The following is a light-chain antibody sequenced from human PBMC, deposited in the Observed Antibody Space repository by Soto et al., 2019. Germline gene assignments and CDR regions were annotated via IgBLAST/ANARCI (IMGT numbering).Light chain of an antibody. CDR3: CSYAGSYNLGV. Sequence: QSALTQPRSVSGSPGQSVTISCIGTSSDVGGYGFVSWYQQHPGKAPKLIIYDITKRTSDVPDRFSGSKSGNSASLTFSGLQAEDEADYFCCSYAGSYNLGVFGGGTKLTVL. V-gene: IGLV2-11*01. CDR1: SSDVGGYGF. CDR2: DIT. J-gene: IGLJ3*02.